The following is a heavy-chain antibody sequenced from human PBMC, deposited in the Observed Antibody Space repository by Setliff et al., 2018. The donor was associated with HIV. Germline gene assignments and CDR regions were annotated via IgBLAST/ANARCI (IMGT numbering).Heavy chain of an antibody. Sequence: SETLSLTCTVSGGSFSSGSYYWSWIRQSAGKGLEWIGRIYTSGSTNYNPSLKSRVTISVDTSKNQFSLKLSSVTAADTADYYCARGGGKLWFGELLDAFEIWGQGTMVTVSS. V-gene: IGHV4-61*02. CDR3: ARGGGKLWFGELLDAFEI. J-gene: IGHJ3*02. CDR1: GGSFSSGSYY. D-gene: IGHD3-10*01. CDR2: IYTSGST.